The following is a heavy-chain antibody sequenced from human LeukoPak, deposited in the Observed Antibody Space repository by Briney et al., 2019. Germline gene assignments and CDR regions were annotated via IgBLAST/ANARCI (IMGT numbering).Heavy chain of an antibody. CDR3: AKLYYGSSGYLFDY. J-gene: IGHJ4*02. Sequence: SGGSLRLSCAASGFTFSNYAMSWVRQAPGKGLEWVSGISGSGDSTHYADSVKGRFTISRDNSKNTLYLQMNNLRAEDTAVYYCAKLYYGSSGYLFDYWGQGTLVTVSS. D-gene: IGHD3-22*01. CDR1: GFTFSNYA. CDR2: ISGSGDST. V-gene: IGHV3-23*01.